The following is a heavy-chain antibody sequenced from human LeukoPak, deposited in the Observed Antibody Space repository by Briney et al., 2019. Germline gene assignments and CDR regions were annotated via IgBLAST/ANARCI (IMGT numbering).Heavy chain of an antibody. CDR3: ARRYCSSTSCFYYFGY. CDR1: GGSISSYY. J-gene: IGHJ4*02. D-gene: IGHD2-2*01. CDR2: IYYSGST. V-gene: IGHV4-59*01. Sequence: SETLSLTCAVYGGSISSYYWSWIRQPPGKGLEWIGYIYYSGSTNYNPSLKSRVTISVDTSKNQFSLKLSSVTAADTAVYYCARRYCSSTSCFYYFGYRGQGTLVTVSS.